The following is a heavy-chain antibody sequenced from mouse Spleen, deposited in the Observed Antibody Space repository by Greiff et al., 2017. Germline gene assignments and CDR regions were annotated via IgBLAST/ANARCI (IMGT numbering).Heavy chain of an antibody. Sequence: EVNLVESGGGLVKPGGSLKLSCAASGFTFSDYGMHWVRQAPEKGLEWVAYISSGSSTIYYADTVKGRFTISRDNAKNTLFLQMTSLRSEDTAMYYCARPNYGNYYYAMDYWGQGTSVTVSS. V-gene: IGHV5-17*01. CDR1: GFTFSDYG. CDR2: ISSGSSTI. D-gene: IGHD2-1*01. J-gene: IGHJ4*01. CDR3: ARPNYGNYYYAMDY.